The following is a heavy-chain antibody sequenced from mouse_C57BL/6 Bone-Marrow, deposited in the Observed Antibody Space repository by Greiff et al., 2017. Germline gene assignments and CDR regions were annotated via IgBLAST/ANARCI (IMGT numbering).Heavy chain of an antibody. J-gene: IGHJ3*01. V-gene: IGHV1-69*01. CDR1: GYTFTSYW. CDR3: ARVCYLAWFAY. D-gene: IGHD2-12*01. Sequence: QVQLQQPGAQLVMPGASVKLSCKASGYTFTSYWMHWVKQRPGQGLEWIGEIDPSDSYTNYNQKFKGKSTLTVDKSSSTAYMQLSSLTSEDSAVYYGARVCYLAWFAYWCQGTLVTVSA. CDR2: IDPSDSYT.